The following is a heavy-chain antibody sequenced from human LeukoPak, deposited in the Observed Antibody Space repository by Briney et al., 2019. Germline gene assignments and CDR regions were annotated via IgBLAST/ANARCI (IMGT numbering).Heavy chain of an antibody. CDR3: ARTYGDYDDAFDV. CDR1: GGSISSSTYY. J-gene: IGHJ3*01. CDR2: IYYSGST. Sequence: SETLSLTCTVSGGSISSSTYYWGWIRLPPGKGLEWIGSIYYSGSTYNNPSLKSRVTIFVDTSKNQFSLKLSSVTATDTAVYYCARTYGDYDDAFDVWGQGTMVTVSS. D-gene: IGHD4-17*01. V-gene: IGHV4-39*01.